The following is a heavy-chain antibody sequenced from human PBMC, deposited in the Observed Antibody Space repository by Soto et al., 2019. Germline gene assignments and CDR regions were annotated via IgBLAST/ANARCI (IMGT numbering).Heavy chain of an antibody. D-gene: IGHD3-10*01. Sequence: SETLSLTCTVSGGSLSDTNNYWGWIRQPPGKGLEWIGSVYYSGKSYYSPSLKSRVTMSVDTSKNQFSLKLSSVTAADTAVYYRARTYSASGSYSYWAQGTLVTVS. CDR3: ARTYSASGSYSY. CDR2: VYYSGKS. CDR1: GGSLSDTNNY. V-gene: IGHV4-39*01. J-gene: IGHJ4*02.